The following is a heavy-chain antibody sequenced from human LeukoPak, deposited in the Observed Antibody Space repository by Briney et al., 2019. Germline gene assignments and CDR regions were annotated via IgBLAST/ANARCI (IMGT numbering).Heavy chain of an antibody. J-gene: IGHJ4*02. D-gene: IGHD3-10*01. V-gene: IGHV4-34*01. CDR3: ARGLLWFGELVDY. CDR2: INHSGST. Sequence: PSETLSLTCAVYGGSFSGYYWSWIRQPPGKGLEWIGEINHSGSTNYNPSLKSRVTISADTSKNQFSLKLSSVTAADTAVYYCARGLLWFGELVDYWGQGTLVTVSS. CDR1: GGSFSGYY.